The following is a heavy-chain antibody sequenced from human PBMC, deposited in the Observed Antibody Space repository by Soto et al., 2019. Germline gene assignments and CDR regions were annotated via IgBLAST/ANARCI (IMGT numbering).Heavy chain of an antibody. CDR2: ISGSGGST. CDR1: GFTFSSYA. Sequence: GGSLRLSCAASGFTFSSYAMSWVRQAPGKGLEWVSAISGSGGSTYYADSVKGRFTISRDNSKNTLYLQMNSLRAKGTAVYYCAKVAVYYYYYMDVWGQGTMVTVSS. CDR3: AKVAVYYYYYMDV. J-gene: IGHJ6*03. V-gene: IGHV3-23*01.